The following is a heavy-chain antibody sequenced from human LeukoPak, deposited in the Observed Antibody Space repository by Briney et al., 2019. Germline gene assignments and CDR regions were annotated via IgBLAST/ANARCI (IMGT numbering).Heavy chain of an antibody. CDR3: TKEPELLPSGDWFDP. CDR1: GFTFTRHA. J-gene: IGHJ5*02. D-gene: IGHD1-14*01. Sequence: PGGSLRLSCAASGFTFTRHAMSWVRQAPGKGLEWVSGIGARGRNTYYADSVQGRFTISRDNSQDNLFLQMNSLRDDDTAIYYCTKEPELLPSGDWFDPWGQGTLVTVSS. V-gene: IGHV3-23*01. CDR2: IGARGRNT.